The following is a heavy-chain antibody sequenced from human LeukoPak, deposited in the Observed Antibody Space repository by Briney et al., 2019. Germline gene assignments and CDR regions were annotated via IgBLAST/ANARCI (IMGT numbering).Heavy chain of an antibody. Sequence: PGGSLRLSCAASGFTFSTFAMIWVRQPPGKGLEWVSSIFPSGGEIHYADSVRGRFTISRDNSKNSLYLQMNSLRAEDTTVYYCARRTDEYYDAFDIWGQGTMVTVSS. CDR3: ARRTDEYYDAFDI. D-gene: IGHD2/OR15-2a*01. CDR2: IFPSGGEI. CDR1: GFTFSTFA. V-gene: IGHV3-23*01. J-gene: IGHJ3*02.